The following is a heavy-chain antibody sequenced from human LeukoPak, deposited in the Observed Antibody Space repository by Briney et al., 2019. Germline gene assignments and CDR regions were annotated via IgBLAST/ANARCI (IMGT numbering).Heavy chain of an antibody. CDR1: GFIFSSYA. D-gene: IGHD4-23*01. CDR3: VRDYGGSSGAFDL. J-gene: IGHJ3*01. CDR2: ISSSSGDI. V-gene: IGHV3-21*01. Sequence: GGSLRLSCRASGFIFSSYALNWVRRAPGQGLEWVSSISSSSGDIYYTDSVKGRFTISRDNARKSLYPQMNSLRVEDTAVYYCVRDYGGSSGAFDLWGQGTMVTVSS.